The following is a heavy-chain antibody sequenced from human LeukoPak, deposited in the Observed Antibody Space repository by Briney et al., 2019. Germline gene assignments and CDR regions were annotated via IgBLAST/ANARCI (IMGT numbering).Heavy chain of an antibody. J-gene: IGHJ5*02. Sequence: SQTLSLTCTVSGGSISSGGYYWSWIRQPPGKGLEWIGYIYHSGSTYYNPSLKSRVTISVDKSKNHFSLKLSSVTAADTAVYYCARGLVGGSYYFEFDPWGQGTLVTVSS. CDR2: IYHSGST. D-gene: IGHD1-26*01. V-gene: IGHV4-30-2*01. CDR1: GGSISSGGYY. CDR3: ARGLVGGSYYFEFDP.